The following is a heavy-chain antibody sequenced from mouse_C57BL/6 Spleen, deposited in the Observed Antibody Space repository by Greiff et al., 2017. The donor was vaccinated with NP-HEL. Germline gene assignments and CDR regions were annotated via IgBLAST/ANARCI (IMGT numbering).Heavy chain of an antibody. CDR2: INPNNGGT. V-gene: IGHV1-22*01. D-gene: IGHD1-1*01. Sequence: EVQLQQSGPELVKPGASVKMSCKASGYTFTDYNMHWVKQSHGKSLEWIGYINPNNGGTSYNQKFKGKATLTVNKSSSTAYMELRSLTSEDSAVYYCARGDLLLPRGDYWGQGTTLTVSS. CDR1: GYTFTDYN. CDR3: ARGDLLLPRGDY. J-gene: IGHJ2*01.